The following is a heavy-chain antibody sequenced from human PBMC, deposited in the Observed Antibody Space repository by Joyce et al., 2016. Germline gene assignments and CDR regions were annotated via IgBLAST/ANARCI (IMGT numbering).Heavy chain of an antibody. D-gene: IGHD3-9*01. CDR3: TTDLDFDIMTGYYYYYYMSV. CDR2: SKIKTEGGAT. J-gene: IGHJ6*03. CDR1: GFTFRNAW. Sequence: EVQLVESGGGLVKPGGSLRLSCAVSGFTFRNAWMGWVRQGPGKGLEWVGRSKIKTEGGATDYAAPVQGRFIISRDDSRDTLYLQMNSLKTEDTAVYYCTTDLDFDIMTGYYYYYYMSVWGKGTSVTVSS. V-gene: IGHV3-15*01.